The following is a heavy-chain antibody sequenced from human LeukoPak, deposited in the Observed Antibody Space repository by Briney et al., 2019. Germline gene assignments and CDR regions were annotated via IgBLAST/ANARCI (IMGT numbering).Heavy chain of an antibody. CDR2: ISYDGSNK. Sequence: GGSLRLSCSASGFPFSTYAMHWVRQAPGKGLEWVAVISYDGSNKYYADSAKGRFTISRDNSENTLYLQMNSLRAEDTAVYYCAKDWFGGHWFDPWGQGTLVTVSS. J-gene: IGHJ5*02. D-gene: IGHD3-10*01. V-gene: IGHV3-30*04. CDR1: GFPFSTYA. CDR3: AKDWFGGHWFDP.